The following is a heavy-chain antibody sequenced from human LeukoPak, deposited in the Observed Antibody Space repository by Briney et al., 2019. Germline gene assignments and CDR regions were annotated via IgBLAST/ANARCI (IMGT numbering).Heavy chain of an antibody. CDR1: GYTFTSYG. CDR3: ARDDQSRVVPAAIGWFDP. V-gene: IGHV1-18*01. CDR2: ISAYNGNT. J-gene: IGHJ5*02. Sequence: ASVKVSCKASGYTFTSYGISWVRQAPGQGLEWIGWISAYNGNTNYAQKLQGRVTMTTDTSTSTAYMELRSLRSDDTAVYYCARDDQSRVVPAAIGWFDPWGQGTLVTVSS. D-gene: IGHD2-2*01.